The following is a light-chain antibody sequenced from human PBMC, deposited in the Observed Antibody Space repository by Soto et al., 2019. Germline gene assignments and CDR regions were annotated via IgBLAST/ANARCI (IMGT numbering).Light chain of an antibody. V-gene: IGKV1-39*01. CDR1: QSITTY. J-gene: IGKJ5*01. CDR3: QQSSRTPIT. CDR2: AAS. Sequence: DSQMTQPPSSRSASVGDRVTITCRASQSITTYLNWYQQKPGKAPKLLIYAASSLQSEVPSRSSGSGSGTDFTLTISSLQPEDIATYYCQQSSRTPITFGQGTRLEIK.